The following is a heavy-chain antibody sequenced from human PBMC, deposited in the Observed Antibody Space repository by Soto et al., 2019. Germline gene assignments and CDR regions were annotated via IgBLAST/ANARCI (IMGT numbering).Heavy chain of an antibody. CDR1: GFTFSSYA. CDR3: AKSPSDYDFWSGYLQHQYYYYYYGMDV. D-gene: IGHD3-3*01. J-gene: IGHJ6*02. CDR2: ISGSGGST. Sequence: GGSLRLSCAASGFTFSSYAMSWVRQAPGKWLEWVSAISGSGGSTYYADSVKGRFTISRDNSKNTLYLQMNSLRAEDTAVYYCAKSPSDYDFWSGYLQHQYYYYYYGMDVWGQGXTVTVYS. V-gene: IGHV3-23*01.